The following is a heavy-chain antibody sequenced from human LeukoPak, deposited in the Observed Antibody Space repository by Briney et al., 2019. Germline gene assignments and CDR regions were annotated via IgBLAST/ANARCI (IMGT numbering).Heavy chain of an antibody. J-gene: IGHJ4*02. CDR2: IKKDGSEK. CDR3: VRDAADYSFDY. Sequence: PGGSLRLSCAASGFTFSSYWMTWVRQAPGKGLEWVANIKKDGSEKYYVDSVKGRFTISRDNAKNSLYLQMNSLRAEDTAVYYCVRDAADYSFDYWGQGTLVTVSS. CDR1: GFTFSSYW. D-gene: IGHD2-21*02. V-gene: IGHV3-7*01.